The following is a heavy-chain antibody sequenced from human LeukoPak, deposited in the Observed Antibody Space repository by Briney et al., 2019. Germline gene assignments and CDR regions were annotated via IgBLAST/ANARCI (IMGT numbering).Heavy chain of an antibody. CDR2: IYTSGST. Sequence: SETLSLTCTVSGGSITIYYWSWIRQPAGKGLEWIGRIYTSGSTNYNPSLKSRVTISADTSKNQFSLKLSSVTAADTAVYYCARQSGYSYGPYFDYWGQGTLVTVSS. CDR1: GGSITIYY. V-gene: IGHV4-4*07. J-gene: IGHJ4*02. CDR3: ARQSGYSYGPYFDY. D-gene: IGHD5-18*01.